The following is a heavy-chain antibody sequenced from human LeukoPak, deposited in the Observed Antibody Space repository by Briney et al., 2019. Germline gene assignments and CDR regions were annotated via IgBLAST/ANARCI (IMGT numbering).Heavy chain of an antibody. J-gene: IGHJ4*02. V-gene: IGHV3-53*01. D-gene: IGHD1-26*01. CDR2: IYGRGNT. CDR3: TRGIVGVSPSDY. CDR1: GFAVSGNY. Sequence: GGSLRLSCAAPGFAVSGNYMAWVRQAPGKGLEWVSLIYGRGNTYYADSVKGRFTISRDIPKNTVYLQMNSLKAEDTAVYYCTRGIVGVSPSDYWGQGTLVTVSS.